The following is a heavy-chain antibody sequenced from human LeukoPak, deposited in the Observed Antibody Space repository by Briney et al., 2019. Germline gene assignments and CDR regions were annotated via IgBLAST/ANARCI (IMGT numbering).Heavy chain of an antibody. CDR1: GFTFSSYA. CDR2: ISGSGGST. CDR3: AKSYDCVWGSYRSFDY. V-gene: IGHV3-23*01. Sequence: PGGSLRLSCAASGFTFSSYAMSWVRQAPGKGLEWVSAISGSGGSTYYADSVKGRFTISRDNSKNTLYLQMNSLRAEDTAVYYCAKSYDCVWGSYRSFDYWGQGTLVTVSS. D-gene: IGHD3-16*02. J-gene: IGHJ4*02.